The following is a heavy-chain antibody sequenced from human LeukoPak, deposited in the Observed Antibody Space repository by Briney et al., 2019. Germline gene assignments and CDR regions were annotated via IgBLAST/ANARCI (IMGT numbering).Heavy chain of an antibody. J-gene: IGHJ4*01. V-gene: IGHV1-46*01. CDR2: INPSGDST. Sequence: ASVKVSCKASGYTFTSNYMHWVRQAPGQGLEWMGIINPSGDSTSYAQKFQGRVTMTRDTSTSTVYMELSSLRSEDTAVYYCARDPCSGGSCCYNYFDYWGHGTLVTVSS. D-gene: IGHD2-15*01. CDR3: ARDPCSGGSCCYNYFDY. CDR1: GYTFTSNY.